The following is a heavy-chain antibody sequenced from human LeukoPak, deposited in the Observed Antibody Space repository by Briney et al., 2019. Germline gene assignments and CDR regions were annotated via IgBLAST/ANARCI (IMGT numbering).Heavy chain of an antibody. V-gene: IGHV3-74*01. J-gene: IGHJ3*02. CDR3: ARARYCSSTSCYGGAFDI. Sequence: GGSLRLSCAASGFTFSSYWMHWVRQAPGKGLVWVSRINSDGSSTSYADSVKGRFTISRDNAKNTLYPQMNSLRAEDTAVYYCARARYCSSTSCYGGAFDIWGQGTMVTVSS. CDR1: GFTFSSYW. CDR2: INSDGSST. D-gene: IGHD2-2*01.